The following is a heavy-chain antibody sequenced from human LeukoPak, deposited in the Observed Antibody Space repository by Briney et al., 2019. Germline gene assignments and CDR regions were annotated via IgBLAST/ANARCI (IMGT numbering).Heavy chain of an antibody. J-gene: IGHJ6*04. V-gene: IGHV1-18*04. CDR3: ASGKRHFDPNYYYYYGMDV. Sequence: ASVKVSCKASGYTFTSYGISWVRQAPGQGLEWMGWISAYNGNTNYAQKLQGRVTMTTDTSTSTAYMELRSLRSDDTAVYYCASGKRHFDPNYYYYYGMDVWGKGTTVTVSS. CDR1: GYTFTSYG. D-gene: IGHD3-9*01. CDR2: ISAYNGNT.